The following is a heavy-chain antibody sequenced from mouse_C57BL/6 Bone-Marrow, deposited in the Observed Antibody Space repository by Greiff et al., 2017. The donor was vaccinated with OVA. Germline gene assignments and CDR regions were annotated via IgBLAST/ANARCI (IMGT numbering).Heavy chain of an antibody. CDR3: ARRGVTTGDYYAMDY. V-gene: IGHV1-18*01. D-gene: IGHD2-2*01. CDR1: GYTFTDYN. CDR2: INPNNGGT. J-gene: IGHJ4*01. Sequence: VQLQQSGPELVKPGASVKIPCKASGYTFTDYNKDWVKQSHGKSLEWIGDINPNNGGTIYNQKFKGKATLTVDKSSSTAYMELRSLTSEDTAVYYCARRGVTTGDYYAMDYWGQGTSVTVSS.